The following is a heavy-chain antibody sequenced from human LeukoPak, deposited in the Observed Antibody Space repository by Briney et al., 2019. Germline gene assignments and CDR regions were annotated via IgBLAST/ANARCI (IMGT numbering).Heavy chain of an antibody. V-gene: IGHV1-69*13. CDR1: GGTFSSYA. CDR2: IIPIFGTA. D-gene: IGHD6-6*01. CDR3: ATSASLTYYYYYMDV. Sequence: SVKVSCKASGGTFSSYAISWVRQAPGQGLEWMGGIIPIFGTANYAQKFQGRVTITADESTSTAYMELSSLRSEDTAVYYCATSASLTYYYYYMDVWGKGTTVTVFS. J-gene: IGHJ6*03.